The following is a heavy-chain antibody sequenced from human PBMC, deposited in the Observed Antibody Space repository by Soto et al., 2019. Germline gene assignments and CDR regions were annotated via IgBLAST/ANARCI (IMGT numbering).Heavy chain of an antibody. Sequence: GNLHLPSHLSGDLIRSSRYYWGWSRQRPGKGLEWIGSIYYSGSTYYNPSLKSRVTISVDTSKNQFSLKLSSVTAADTAVYYCARHVAAAENNWFDPWGQGTLVTVSS. J-gene: IGHJ5*02. D-gene: IGHD6-13*01. CDR2: IYYSGST. CDR1: GDLIRSSRYY. V-gene: IGHV4-39*01. CDR3: ARHVAAAENNWFDP.